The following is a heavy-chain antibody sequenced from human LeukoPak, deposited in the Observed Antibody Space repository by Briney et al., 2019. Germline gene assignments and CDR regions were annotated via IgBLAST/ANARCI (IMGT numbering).Heavy chain of an antibody. Sequence: GSLRLSCAASGFTFSVSVMHWVRQAPGKGLEYVSVISSNGGSTSYANSVKGRFTISRDNSKNTLYLQMGSLRAEDMAVYYCARDLSGGGLDYWGQGTLVTVSS. CDR1: GFTFSVSV. CDR2: ISSNGGST. CDR3: ARDLSGGGLDY. V-gene: IGHV3-64*01. D-gene: IGHD3-10*01. J-gene: IGHJ4*02.